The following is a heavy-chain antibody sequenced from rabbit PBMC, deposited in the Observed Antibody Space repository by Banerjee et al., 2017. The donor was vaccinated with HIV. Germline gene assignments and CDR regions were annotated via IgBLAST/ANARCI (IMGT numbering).Heavy chain of an antibody. CDR1: GFSFSSSYW. J-gene: IGHJ4*01. CDR2: IDTGSSGTT. CDR3: ARSDTAYGIYGSHFNL. D-gene: IGHD5-1*01. Sequence: QEQLEESGGDLVKPEGSLTLTCTASGFSFSSSYWIWWVRQAPGKGLEWIACIDTGSSGTTYYASWAKGRFTISKTSSTTVTLQMTSLTAADTATYFCARSDTAYGIYGSHFNLWGQGTLVTVS. V-gene: IGHV1S45*01.